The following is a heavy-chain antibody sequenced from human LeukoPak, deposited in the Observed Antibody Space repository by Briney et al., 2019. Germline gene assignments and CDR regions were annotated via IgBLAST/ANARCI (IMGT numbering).Heavy chain of an antibody. J-gene: IGHJ4*02. CDR2: FNWSGGST. CDR1: GLAFDEHG. V-gene: IGHV3-20*04. Sequence: GGSLRLSCTAYGLAFDEHGMSWVRQVPGKGLEWVSGFNWSGGSTGYADPLRGRFTSSRDNGKNSLYLQMDILSDADTALYYRARAPVTSPFYFDYWDQGTLVTVSS. CDR3: ARAPVTSPFYFDY. D-gene: IGHD2-2*01.